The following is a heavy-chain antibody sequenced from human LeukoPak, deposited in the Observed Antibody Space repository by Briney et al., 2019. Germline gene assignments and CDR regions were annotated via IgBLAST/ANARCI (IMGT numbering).Heavy chain of an antibody. CDR3: ARPFNYYDSSGYQGWFDP. Sequence: ASVKVSCKASGYTFTDQFMHWMRQAPGQGLEWMGWINPNSGVTNYAQKFQGRVTMTRDTSISTAYMELSRLRSDDTAVYYCARPFNYYDSSGYQGWFDPWGQGTLVTVSS. CDR1: GYTFTDQF. D-gene: IGHD3-22*01. J-gene: IGHJ5*02. V-gene: IGHV1-2*02. CDR2: INPNSGVT.